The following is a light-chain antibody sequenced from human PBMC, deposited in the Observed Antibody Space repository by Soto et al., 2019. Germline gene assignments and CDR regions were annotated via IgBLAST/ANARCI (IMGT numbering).Light chain of an antibody. Sequence: QSALTQPPSASGSPGQSVTISCTGTSSDVGGYNYVSWYQQHPGEAPRLMIYEVSRRPSGVPDRFSGSKSGNTASLTVSGLQAEDEADYYCSSYAGSSYVFGTGTKXPV. CDR1: SSDVGGYNY. CDR3: SSYAGSSYV. CDR2: EVS. V-gene: IGLV2-8*01. J-gene: IGLJ1*01.